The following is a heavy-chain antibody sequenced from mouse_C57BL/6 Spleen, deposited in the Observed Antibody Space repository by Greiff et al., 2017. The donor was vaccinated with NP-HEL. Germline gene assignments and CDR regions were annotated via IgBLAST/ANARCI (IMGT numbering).Heavy chain of an antibody. CDR3: ARGYYYGSSYYFDY. Sequence: QVQLKESGAELARPGASVKMSCKASGYTFTSYTMHWVKQRPGQGLEWIGYINPSSGYTKYNQKFKDKATLTADKSSSTAYMQLSSLTSEDSAVYYCARGYYYGSSYYFDYWGQGTTLTVSS. D-gene: IGHD1-1*01. J-gene: IGHJ2*01. CDR2: INPSSGYT. V-gene: IGHV1-4*01. CDR1: GYTFTSYT.